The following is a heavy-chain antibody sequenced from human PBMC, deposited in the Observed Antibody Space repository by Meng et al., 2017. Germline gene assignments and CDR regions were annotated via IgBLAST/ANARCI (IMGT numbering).Heavy chain of an antibody. D-gene: IGHD3-3*01. CDR3: ARGYDFWSGQYYFDY. Sequence: QVQLQQWGAGLLKPSETLSLTCAVYGGSFSGYYWSWIRQPPGKGLEWIGEINHSGSTNYNPSLKSRVTISVDTSKNQFSLKLSSVTAADTAVYYCARGYDFWSGQYYFDYWGQGTLVTVSS. CDR2: INHSGST. CDR1: GGSFSGYY. J-gene: IGHJ4*02. V-gene: IGHV4-34*01.